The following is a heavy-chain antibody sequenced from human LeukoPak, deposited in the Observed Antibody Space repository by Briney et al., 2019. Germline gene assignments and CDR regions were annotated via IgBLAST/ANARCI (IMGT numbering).Heavy chain of an antibody. J-gene: IGHJ6*03. V-gene: IGHV4-34*01. D-gene: IGHD2-2*01. CDR2: INHSGST. CDR1: GGSFSGYY. CDR3: ARGYCSSTSCYPPRALYDMDV. Sequence: SETLSLTCAVYGGSFSGYYWSWIRQPPGKGLEWIGEINHSGSTNYNPSLKSRVTISVDTSKNQFSLKLSSVTAADTAVYYCARGYCSSTSCYPPRALYDMDVWGKGTTVTVSS.